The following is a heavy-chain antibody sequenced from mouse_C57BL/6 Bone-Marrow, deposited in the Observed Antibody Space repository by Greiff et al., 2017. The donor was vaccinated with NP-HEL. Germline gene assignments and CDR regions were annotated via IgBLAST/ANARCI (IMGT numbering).Heavy chain of an antibody. J-gene: IGHJ2*01. CDR3: ARRRVTTVAYYFDY. V-gene: IGHV1-81*01. CDR1: GYTFTSYG. D-gene: IGHD1-1*01. Sequence: QVQLQQSGAELARPGASVTLSCKASGYTFTSYGISWVKQRTGQGLEWIGEIYPRSGNTYYNEQFKGKATLTADKSSSTAYMELRSLTSEDSAVYFCARRRVTTVAYYFDYWGQGTTLTVSS. CDR2: IYPRSGNT.